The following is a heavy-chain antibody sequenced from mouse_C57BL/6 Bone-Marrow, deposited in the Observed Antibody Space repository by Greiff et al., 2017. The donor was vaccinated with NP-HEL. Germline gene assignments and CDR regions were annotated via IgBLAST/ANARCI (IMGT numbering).Heavy chain of an antibody. V-gene: IGHV1-69*01. CDR2: IDPSDSCT. Sequence: QVQLQQPGAELVMPGASVKLSCKASGYTFTDYSMHWVKQRPGQGLEWIGYIDPSDSCTNYNQKFKGKSTLTVDKSSSTAYMQLNSLTSADSEFSYYDSASKYWFAYWGQGTLVTVSA. D-gene: IGHD2-5*01. CDR3: DSASKYWFAY. J-gene: IGHJ3*01. CDR1: GYTFTDYS.